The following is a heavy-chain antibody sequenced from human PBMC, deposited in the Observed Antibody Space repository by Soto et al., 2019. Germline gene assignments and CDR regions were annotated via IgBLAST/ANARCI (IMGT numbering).Heavy chain of an antibody. CDR1: GYTFTSYG. CDR3: ARDRPYSSHPFDY. V-gene: IGHV1-18*01. D-gene: IGHD6-19*01. J-gene: IGHJ4*02. Sequence: QVQLVQSGAEVKKPGASVKVSCKASGYTFTSYGISWVRQAPGQGLEWMGWISAYNGKTNFAQKLQGRVAMSTDTPTITAYMELRRLGSDDAAVYYCARDRPYSSHPFDYWGQGTLVTVSS. CDR2: ISAYNGKT.